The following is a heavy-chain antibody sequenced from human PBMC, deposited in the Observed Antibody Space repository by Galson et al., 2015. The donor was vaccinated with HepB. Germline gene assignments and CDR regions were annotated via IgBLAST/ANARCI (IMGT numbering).Heavy chain of an antibody. J-gene: IGHJ4*02. CDR3: ARDSPYYDFWSGYPPLFDY. D-gene: IGHD3-3*01. V-gene: IGHV3-30*04. CDR2: ISYDGSHK. Sequence: SLRLSCAASGFTFSDYAMHWVRQAPGKGLEWVAVISYDGSHKYYADSVKGRFTISRDSSKNTLYLEMNSLRLEDTAMYYCARDSPYYDFWSGYPPLFDYWGQGTLLTVSS. CDR1: GFTFSDYA.